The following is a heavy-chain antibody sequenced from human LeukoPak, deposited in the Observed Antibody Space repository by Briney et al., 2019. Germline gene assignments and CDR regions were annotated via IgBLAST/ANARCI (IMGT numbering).Heavy chain of an antibody. CDR2: INQEGSEK. Sequence: GGSLRLSCEVSGLIFRSYWMSWVRQAPGRGLEWVANINQEGSEKYFEDSVKGRFTISRDNAKNSLHLQMNTLRAEDTAVYYCARERDGRFYDYWGQGTLVTVSS. CDR3: ARERDGRFYDY. J-gene: IGHJ4*02. V-gene: IGHV3-7*01. D-gene: IGHD5-24*01. CDR1: GLIFRSYW.